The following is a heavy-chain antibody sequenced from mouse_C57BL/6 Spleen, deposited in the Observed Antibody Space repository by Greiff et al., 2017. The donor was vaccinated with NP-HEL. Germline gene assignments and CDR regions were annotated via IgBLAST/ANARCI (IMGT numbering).Heavy chain of an antibody. V-gene: IGHV2-5*01. J-gene: IGHJ4*01. CDR3: AKTSYGSSAMDY. CDR1: GFSLPSYG. D-gene: IGHD1-1*01. Sequence: VQLQQSGPGLVQPSQSLSITCTVSGFSLPSYGVHWVRQSPGKGLEWLGVIWRGGSTDYNAAFMSRLSITKDNSKSQVFFKMNSLQADDTAIYYCAKTSYGSSAMDYWGKGTSVTVSS. CDR2: IWRGGST.